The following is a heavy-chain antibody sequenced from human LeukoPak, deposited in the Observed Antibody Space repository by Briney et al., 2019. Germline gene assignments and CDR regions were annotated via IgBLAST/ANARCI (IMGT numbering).Heavy chain of an antibody. CDR2: ISWDGSTK. V-gene: IGHV3-30-3*01. J-gene: IGHJ4*02. CDR3: ARDLSERYSTDY. D-gene: IGHD1-26*01. CDR1: GFTFRNYA. Sequence: GGSLRLSCAVSGFTFRNYAIHWVRQAPGKGLEWVAFISWDGSTKYYAASVKGRFTISRDNSKNTLDLQMNSLRAEDTAVYYCARDLSERYSTDYWGQGTLVTVSS.